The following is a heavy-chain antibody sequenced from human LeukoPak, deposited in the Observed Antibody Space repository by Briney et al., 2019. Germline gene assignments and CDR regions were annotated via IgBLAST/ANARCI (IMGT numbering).Heavy chain of an antibody. D-gene: IGHD4-23*01. CDR1: GGSISSYY. V-gene: IGHV4-59*01. CDR2: IYYSGST. J-gene: IGHJ5*02. CDR3: ARRAVRNGGNSVGFDP. Sequence: PSETLSLTCTVSGGSISSYYWSWIRQPPGNGLEWIGYIYYSGSTNYNPSLKSRVTISVDTSKNQFSLKLSSVTAADTAVYYCARRAVRNGGNSVGFDPWGQGTLVTVSS.